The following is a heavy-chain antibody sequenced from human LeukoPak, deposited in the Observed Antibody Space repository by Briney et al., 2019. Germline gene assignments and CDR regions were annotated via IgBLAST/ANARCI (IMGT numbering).Heavy chain of an antibody. CDR3: ARDPEKYSSYYYYYGMDV. D-gene: IGHD5-18*01. J-gene: IGHJ6*02. Sequence: SLKVSCKASGGTFSSYAISWVRQAPGQGLEWMGGIIPIFGTANYAQKFQGRVTITADESTSTAYMELSSLRSEDTAVYYCARDPEKYSSYYYYYGMDVWGQGATVTVSS. CDR2: IIPIFGTA. CDR1: GGTFSSYA. V-gene: IGHV1-69*13.